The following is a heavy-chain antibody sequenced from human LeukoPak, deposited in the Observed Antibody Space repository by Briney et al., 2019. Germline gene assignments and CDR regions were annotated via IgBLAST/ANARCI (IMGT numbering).Heavy chain of an antibody. CDR2: ISGSGGGST. J-gene: IGHJ4*02. V-gene: IGHV3-23*01. D-gene: IGHD3-22*01. CDR3: AFTNYYDSSGYYAPRLDY. Sequence: GGSLRLSCAASGFTFSSYAMSWVRQAPGKGLEWVSGISGSGGGSTYYADSVKGRFTISRDNSKNTLYRQMNSLRAEDTAVYYCAFTNYYDSSGYYAPRLDYWGQGTLVTVSS. CDR1: GFTFSSYA.